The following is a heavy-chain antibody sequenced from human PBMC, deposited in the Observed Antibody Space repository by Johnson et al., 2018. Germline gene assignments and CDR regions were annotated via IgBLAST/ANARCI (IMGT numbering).Heavy chain of an antibody. V-gene: IGHV3-73*01. CDR2: IRSKTNNYAT. CDR3: TSPNRKSANAPRDY. J-gene: IGHJ4*02. D-gene: IGHD1-14*01. CDR1: GFTFSGSA. Sequence: EVQLVESGGGLVQPGGSLKLSCVASGFTFSGSAFHWVRQASGKGLEWLGRIRSKTNNYATAYAASVKGRFTIARDDSKNTVYMQMSSLKTEDTAVYYCTSPNRKSANAPRDYWGQGTLVTVSS.